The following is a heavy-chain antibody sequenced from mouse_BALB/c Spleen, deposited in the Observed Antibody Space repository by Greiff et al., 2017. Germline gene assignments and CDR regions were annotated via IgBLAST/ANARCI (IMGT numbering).Heavy chain of an antibody. Sequence: QVQLQQPGAELVKPGASVKLSCKASGYTFTSYWMHWVKQRPGQGLEWIGEINPSNGRTNYNEKFKSKATLTVDKSSSTAYMQLSSLTSEDSAVYYCAMITTGFAYWGQGTLVTVSA. D-gene: IGHD2-4*01. CDR2: INPSNGRT. CDR1: GYTFTSYW. J-gene: IGHJ3*01. V-gene: IGHV1S81*02. CDR3: AMITTGFAY.